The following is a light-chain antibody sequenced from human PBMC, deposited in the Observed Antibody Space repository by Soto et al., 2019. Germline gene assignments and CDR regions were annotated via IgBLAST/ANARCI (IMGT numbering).Light chain of an antibody. Sequence: QSALTQPASVSGSPGQSITISCTGTSSDVGGYNYVSWYQQHPGKAPKLIIYEVSNRPSGVSNRFSGSKSGNTASLTVSGLQAEDEADYYCSSYAGSNIVVFGGGTKLTVL. CDR1: SSDVGGYNY. CDR2: EVS. J-gene: IGLJ2*01. V-gene: IGLV2-14*01. CDR3: SSYAGSNIVV.